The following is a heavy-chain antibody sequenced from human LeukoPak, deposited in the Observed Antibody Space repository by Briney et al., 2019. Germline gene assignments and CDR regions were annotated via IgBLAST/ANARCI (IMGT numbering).Heavy chain of an antibody. D-gene: IGHD6-6*01. V-gene: IGHV3-23*01. Sequence: GGSLRLSCAASGFTFSSYAMTWVRQGPGKGLEWVSTISNSGGGTYYADSVKGRFTISRDNSKNTLYLQMNSLRAEDTAVYYCAKVSYSSSSFDAFDIWGQGTMVTVSS. J-gene: IGHJ3*02. CDR2: ISNSGGGT. CDR3: AKVSYSSSSFDAFDI. CDR1: GFTFSSYA.